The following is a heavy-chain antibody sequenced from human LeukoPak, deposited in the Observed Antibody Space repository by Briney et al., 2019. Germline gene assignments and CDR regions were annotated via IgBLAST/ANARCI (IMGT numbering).Heavy chain of an antibody. CDR3: ARDSSGWYRPSYYFDY. V-gene: IGHV3-30-3*01. J-gene: IGHJ4*02. D-gene: IGHD6-19*01. CDR2: ISYDGSNK. CDR1: GFTFSRYE. Sequence: GGSLRLSCAASGFTFSRYEMTWVRQAPGKGLEWVAVISYDGSNKYYADSVKGRFTISRDNSKNTLYLQMNSLRAEDTAVYYCARDSSGWYRPSYYFDYWGQGTLVTVSS.